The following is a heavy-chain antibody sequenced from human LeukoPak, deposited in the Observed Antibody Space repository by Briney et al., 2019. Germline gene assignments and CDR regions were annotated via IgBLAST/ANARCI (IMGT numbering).Heavy chain of an antibody. D-gene: IGHD3-16*01. Sequence: SETLSLTCSVSGDPMSRCCWSWIRQPPGKGLEWIGYVYYSGSTNYNPSLNTRLTMSVDTSKNKFSLNLSSVTAADTAVYYCARGGKYYDYVWGTYIFDYWGQGTLVTVSS. V-gene: IGHV4-59*01. CDR1: GDPMSRCC. CDR3: ARGGKYYDYVWGTYIFDY. CDR2: VYYSGST. J-gene: IGHJ4*02.